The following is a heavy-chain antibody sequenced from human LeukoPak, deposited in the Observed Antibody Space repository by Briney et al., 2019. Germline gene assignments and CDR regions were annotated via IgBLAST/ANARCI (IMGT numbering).Heavy chain of an antibody. CDR3: ARPSRDYGDIPHAFDI. J-gene: IGHJ3*02. CDR1: GYSFTSYW. CDR2: IYPGDSDT. Sequence: GESLKISCKGSGYSFTSYWIGWVRQMPGKGLEWMGIIYPGDSDTRYSPSFQGQVTISADKSISTAYLQWSSLKASDTAMYYCARPSRDYGDIPHAFDIWGQGTMVTVYS. D-gene: IGHD4-17*01. V-gene: IGHV5-51*01.